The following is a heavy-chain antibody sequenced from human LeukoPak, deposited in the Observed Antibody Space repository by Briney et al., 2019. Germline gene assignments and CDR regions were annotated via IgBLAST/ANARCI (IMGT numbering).Heavy chain of an antibody. CDR3: ARLYGNYQNYFDY. CDR2: MYYRGNT. J-gene: IGHJ4*02. Sequence: SETLSLTCTVSGASISGSTYYWGWIRQPPGKGLEWVGHMYYRGNTFYNPSLKSRVTISVDTSKNQFSLKLRSVTAADTAAYYCARLYGNYQNYFDYWGQGTLVTVSS. V-gene: IGHV4-39*07. D-gene: IGHD1-7*01. CDR1: GASISGSTYY.